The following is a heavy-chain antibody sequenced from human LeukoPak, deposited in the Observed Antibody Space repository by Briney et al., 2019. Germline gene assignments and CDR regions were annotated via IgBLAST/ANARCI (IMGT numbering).Heavy chain of an antibody. CDR1: GFTFYSYA. Sequence: GGSLRLSCAASGFTFYSYAMSWVRQAPGKGLEWVSAISGSGGSTYYADSVKGRFTISRDNSKNTLYLQMSSLRVEDTAVYYCAREWGRIAVAGGPGYWGQGALVTVSS. J-gene: IGHJ4*02. CDR3: AREWGRIAVAGGPGY. D-gene: IGHD6-19*01. V-gene: IGHV3-23*01. CDR2: ISGSGGST.